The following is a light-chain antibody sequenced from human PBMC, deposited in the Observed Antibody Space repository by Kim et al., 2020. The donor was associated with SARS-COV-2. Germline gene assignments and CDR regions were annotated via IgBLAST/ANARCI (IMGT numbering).Light chain of an antibody. CDR2: GAS. CDR3: QQYGTSPPYT. V-gene: IGKV3-20*01. Sequence: SPGERATLSGRASQTVSSNYLGWYQQKPGQAPRLLIYGASSRATGIPDRFSGSGSGTDFTLTISGLEPEDFAVYYCQQYGTSPPYTFGQGTKLEIK. CDR1: QTVSSNY. J-gene: IGKJ2*01.